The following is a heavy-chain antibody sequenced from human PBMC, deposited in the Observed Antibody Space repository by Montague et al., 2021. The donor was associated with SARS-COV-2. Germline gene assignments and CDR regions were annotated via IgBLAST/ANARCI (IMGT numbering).Heavy chain of an antibody. CDR3: AKDELIDYGSGSDYYYYYGMDV. Sequence: SLRLSFSASGFTFSSYAMSWVRQAPGKGLEWVSVIYSGGSSTYYADSVKGRFTISRDNSKNTLYLQMNSLRAEDTAVYYCAKDELIDYGSGSDYYYYYGMDVWGQGTTVTVSS. D-gene: IGHD3-10*01. V-gene: IGHV3-23*03. J-gene: IGHJ6*02. CDR2: IYSGGSST. CDR1: GFTFSSYA.